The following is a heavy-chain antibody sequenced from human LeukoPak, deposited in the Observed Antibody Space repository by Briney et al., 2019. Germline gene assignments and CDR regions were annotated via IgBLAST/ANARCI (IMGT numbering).Heavy chain of an antibody. CDR3: ARGRYGGVYDILTGYYHNWFDP. CDR1: GGSISSGSYH. V-gene: IGHV4-61*02. Sequence: SETLSLTCTVSGGSISSGSYHWSWIRQPAGKALEWIGRIYPSGSTNYDPSLKSRVTISVDTSKNQFSLKLSSVTAADTAVYYCARGRYGGVYDILTGYYHNWFDPWGQGTLVTVSS. J-gene: IGHJ5*02. CDR2: IYPSGST. D-gene: IGHD3-9*01.